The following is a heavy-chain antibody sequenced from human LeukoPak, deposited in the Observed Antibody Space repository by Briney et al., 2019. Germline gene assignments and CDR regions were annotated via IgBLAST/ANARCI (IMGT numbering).Heavy chain of an antibody. CDR2: FSSSSSYI. D-gene: IGHD3-10*01. V-gene: IGHV3-21*01. J-gene: IGHJ4*02. CDR3: AREDSYYYGSGSYPFDY. Sequence: GGSLRLSCAASGFTFSSYSMNWVRQAPGKGLEWVSSFSSSSSYIYYADSVKGRFTISRDNAKNSLYLQMNSLRAEDTAVYYCAREDSYYYGSGSYPFDYWGQGTLVTVSS. CDR1: GFTFSSYS.